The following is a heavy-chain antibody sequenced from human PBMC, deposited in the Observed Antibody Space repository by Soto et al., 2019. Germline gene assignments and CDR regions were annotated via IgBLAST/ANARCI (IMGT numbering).Heavy chain of an antibody. CDR1: GFTSRSFG. D-gene: IGHD2-2*01. Sequence: QVQLVESGGGVVQPGRSLRLSCAASGFTSRSFGMHWVRQAPGKGLEWISVISYDGSNQYYADSVKGRFTISRDNSKNTLYLQMNSLRAEDTAVYYCAKDIRYCVSSSCYLEYYDYGMDVWGQGTTVTVSS. J-gene: IGHJ6*02. CDR2: ISYDGSNQ. V-gene: IGHV3-30*18. CDR3: AKDIRYCVSSSCYLEYYDYGMDV.